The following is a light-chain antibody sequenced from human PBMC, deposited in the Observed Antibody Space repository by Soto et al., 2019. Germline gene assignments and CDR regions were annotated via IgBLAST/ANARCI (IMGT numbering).Light chain of an antibody. J-gene: IGLJ3*02. CDR3: SSSTTTPSLVV. CDR1: SSDIGDYNY. V-gene: IGLV2-14*01. Sequence: QSVLTQPASVSGSPGQSITISCTGTSSDIGDYNYVSWYQQYPGKVPKLVIYDVSHRPLGVSNRFSGSKSGNTASLTISGLQAEDEADYYCSSSTTTPSLVVFGGGTQLTVL. CDR2: DVS.